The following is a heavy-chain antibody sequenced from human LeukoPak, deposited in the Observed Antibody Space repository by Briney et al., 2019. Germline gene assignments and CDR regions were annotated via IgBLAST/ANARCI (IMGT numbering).Heavy chain of an antibody. CDR1: GNTVSSTY. CDR3: ARDIAAAWGYLDS. J-gene: IGHJ4*02. D-gene: IGHD6-13*01. CDR2: IYSGGST. V-gene: IGHV3-53*01. Sequence: PGGSLRLSCAASGNTVSSTYMNWVRQAPGKGLEWVSLIYSGGSTYYADSVKGRFTISRDNSKNTLYLQMNSLRAEDTAVYYCARDIAAAWGYLDSWGQGTLVTVSS.